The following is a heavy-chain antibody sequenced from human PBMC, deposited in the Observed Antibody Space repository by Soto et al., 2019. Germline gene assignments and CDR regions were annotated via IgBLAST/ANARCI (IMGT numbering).Heavy chain of an antibody. J-gene: IGHJ3*02. D-gene: IGHD2-8*02. CDR2: IYYTGKT. CDR1: GGSISGFY. CDR3: TRSSTGYAFDI. Sequence: ETLSLTCTVSGGSISGFYWTWIRQPPGRGLEWVGFIYYTGKTSYTPSLRGRVTISQDTSRNQFSLKLNSVTTADTAVYYCTRSSTGYAFDIWGQGTVVTVSS. V-gene: IGHV4-59*01.